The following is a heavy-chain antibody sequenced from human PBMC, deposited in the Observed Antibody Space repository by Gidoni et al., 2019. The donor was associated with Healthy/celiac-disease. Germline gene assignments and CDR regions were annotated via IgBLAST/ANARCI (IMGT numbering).Heavy chain of an antibody. CDR3: ARVDYDFWSGYYTGIRAAGWFDP. Sequence: VRQAPGQGLEWMGRIIPILGIANYAQKFQGRVTITADKSTSTAYMELSSLRSEDTAVYYCARVDYDFWSGYYTGIRAAGWFDPWGQGTLVTVSS. D-gene: IGHD3-3*01. J-gene: IGHJ5*02. V-gene: IGHV1-69*04. CDR2: IIPILGIA.